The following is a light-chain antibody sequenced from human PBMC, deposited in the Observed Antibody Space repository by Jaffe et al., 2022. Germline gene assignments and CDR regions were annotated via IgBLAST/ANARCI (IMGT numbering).Light chain of an antibody. Sequence: QSVVTQPPSVSGAPGQKVTISCTGSSSNIGADYDVHWFQHLPGTAPKLLIYGNIYRPSGVPDRFSGSKSGTSAFLVITGLQAEDEADYYCQSYDSKLSGSVFGTGTKVTVL. CDR3: QSYDSKLSGSV. CDR2: GNI. V-gene: IGLV1-40*02. J-gene: IGLJ1*01. CDR1: SSNIGADYD.